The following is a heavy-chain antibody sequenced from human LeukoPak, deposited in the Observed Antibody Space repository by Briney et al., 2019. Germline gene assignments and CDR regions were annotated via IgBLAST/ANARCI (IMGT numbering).Heavy chain of an antibody. CDR3: ARDPYTGSMFDY. Sequence: GESLKISCKGSGYSFSDYWIGWVRQAPGKGLEWVAFIGHVAGDIFYADSVKGRFTISRDDANDSVYLQMNSLRVDDTAVYFCARDPYTGSMFDYWGHGTLVTVSS. CDR1: GYSFSDYW. D-gene: IGHD1-1*01. J-gene: IGHJ4*01. CDR2: IGHVAGDI. V-gene: IGHV3-21*01.